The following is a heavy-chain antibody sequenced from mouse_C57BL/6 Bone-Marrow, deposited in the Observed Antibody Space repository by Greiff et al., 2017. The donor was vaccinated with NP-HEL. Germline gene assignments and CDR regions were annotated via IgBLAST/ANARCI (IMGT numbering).Heavy chain of an antibody. CDR3: ARKDGSSYWYFDV. V-gene: IGHV1-63*01. D-gene: IGHD1-1*01. CDR1: GYTFTNYW. CDR2: IYPGGGYP. Sequence: QVQLQQSGAELVRPGTSVKMSCKASGYTFTNYWIGWAKQRPGHGLEWIGDIYPGGGYPNYNEKFKGKATLTADKSSSTAYMQFSSLTSEDSAIYYCARKDGSSYWYFDVWGTGTTVTVSS. J-gene: IGHJ1*03.